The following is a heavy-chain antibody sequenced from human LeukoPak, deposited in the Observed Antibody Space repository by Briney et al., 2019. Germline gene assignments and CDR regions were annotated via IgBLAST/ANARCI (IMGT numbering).Heavy chain of an antibody. V-gene: IGHV3-30*18. J-gene: IGHJ2*01. CDR2: ISNDGSII. D-gene: IGHD2-21*01. CDR3: AKDGPYCGGITSYFRYFDL. Sequence: HPGGSLRLSCAASGFMFSDYGMHWVRQAPGKGLEWVAVISNDGSIIYYADSVKGRFTISRDNSKNTLHLQMNSLRPDDTAVYYCAKDGPYCGGITSYFRYFDLWGRGTLVTVSS. CDR1: GFMFSDYG.